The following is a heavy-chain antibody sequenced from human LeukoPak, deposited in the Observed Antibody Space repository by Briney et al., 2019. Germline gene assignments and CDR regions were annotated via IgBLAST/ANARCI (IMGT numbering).Heavy chain of an antibody. V-gene: IGHV4-59*08. D-gene: IGHD3-10*01. Sequence: SETLSLTCTVSGGSISSYYWSWIRQSPGKGLEWIGYIYYSGSTNYNPSLKSRVTISVDTSKNQFSLKLSSVTAADTAVYYCARHGGTMVRATGAFDIWGQGTMVTVSS. CDR2: IYYSGST. J-gene: IGHJ3*02. CDR1: GGSISSYY. CDR3: ARHGGTMVRATGAFDI.